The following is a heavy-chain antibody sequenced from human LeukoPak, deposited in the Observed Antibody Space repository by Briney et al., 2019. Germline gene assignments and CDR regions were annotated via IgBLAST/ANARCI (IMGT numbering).Heavy chain of an antibody. Sequence: ASVKVSCKASGYTFTGYYMHRVRQAPGQGLEWMGWINPNSGGTNYAQKFQGRVTMTRDTSISTAYMELSRLRSDDTAVYYCARGVRKPYGGNTGRSYYFDYWSQGTLVTVSP. CDR1: GYTFTGYY. CDR3: ARGVRKPYGGNTGRSYYFDY. J-gene: IGHJ4*02. CDR2: INPNSGGT. D-gene: IGHD4-23*01. V-gene: IGHV1-2*02.